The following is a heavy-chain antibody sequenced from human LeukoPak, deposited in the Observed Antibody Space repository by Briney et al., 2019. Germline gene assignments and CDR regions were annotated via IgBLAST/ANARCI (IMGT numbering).Heavy chain of an antibody. CDR1: GGSFSGYY. Sequence: SETLSLTCAVYGGSFSGYYWSWIRQPPGKGLEWIGEINHSGSTNYNPSLKSRVTISVDTSRNQFSLKLSSVTAADTAVYYCARGRVGWFDPWGQGTLVTVSS. J-gene: IGHJ5*02. CDR3: ARGRVGWFDP. CDR2: INHSGST. V-gene: IGHV4-34*01.